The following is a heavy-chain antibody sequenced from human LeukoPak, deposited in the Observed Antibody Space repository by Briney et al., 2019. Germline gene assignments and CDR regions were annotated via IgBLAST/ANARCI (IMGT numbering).Heavy chain of an antibody. J-gene: IGHJ4*02. V-gene: IGHV1-2*02. CDR1: GYTFTTYN. CDR3: ARTRWGRAVSGLDF. Sequence: ASVKVSCKASGYTFTTYNINWVRQAPGQGLEWMGWINPYSGDTFYAQKFQGRVTMTRDTSVNTAYMELTRLMSDDTAVYYCARTRWGRAVSGLDFWGQGTLVTVSS. D-gene: IGHD6-19*01. CDR2: INPYSGDT.